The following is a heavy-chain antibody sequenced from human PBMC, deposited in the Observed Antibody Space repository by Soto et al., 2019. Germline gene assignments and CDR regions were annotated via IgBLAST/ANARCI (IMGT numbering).Heavy chain of an antibody. V-gene: IGHV1-69*13. CDR1: GGTFSSYA. Sequence: SVKVSCKASGGTFSSYAISWVRQAPGQGLEWMGGIIPIFGTANYAQKFQGRVTITADESTSTAYMELSSLRSEDTAVYYCARGSTYYYDSSGYYRNWFDPWGQGTLVTVSS. J-gene: IGHJ5*02. CDR2: IIPIFGTA. CDR3: ARGSTYYYDSSGYYRNWFDP. D-gene: IGHD3-22*01.